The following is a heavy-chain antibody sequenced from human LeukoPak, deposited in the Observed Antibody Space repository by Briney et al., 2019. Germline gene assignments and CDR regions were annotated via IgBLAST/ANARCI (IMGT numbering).Heavy chain of an antibody. CDR2: IYYSGST. J-gene: IGHJ5*02. CDR1: GGSISSYY. V-gene: IGHV4-59*01. Sequence: SETLSLTCTVSGGSISSYYWSWIRQPPGKGLEWIGYIYYSGSTNYNPSLKSRVTIAVDTSKNQFSLKLSSVTAADTAVYYCARFKAWCDPWGQRTLVTVSS. CDR3: ARFKAWCDP.